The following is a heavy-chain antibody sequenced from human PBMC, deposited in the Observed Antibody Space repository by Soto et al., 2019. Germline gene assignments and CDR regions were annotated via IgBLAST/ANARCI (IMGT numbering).Heavy chain of an antibody. D-gene: IGHD2-2*01. J-gene: IGHJ4*02. CDR2: ISGSGGST. CDR3: AGLPAAMWYY. V-gene: IGHV3-23*01. CDR1: GFTFSSYA. Sequence: EVQLLESGGGLVQPGGSLRLSCAASGFTFSSYAMSWVRQAPGKGLECVSAISGSGGSTYYADSVKGRFTISRDNSKNSLYLQMNSLRAEDTAVYYCAGLPAAMWYYCGQGTLVTVSS.